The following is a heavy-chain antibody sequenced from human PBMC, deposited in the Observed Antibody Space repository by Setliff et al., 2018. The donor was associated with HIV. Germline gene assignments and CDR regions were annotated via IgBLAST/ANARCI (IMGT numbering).Heavy chain of an antibody. CDR1: GYIFTNFW. CDR2: VYPGDFDS. J-gene: IGHJ4*02. D-gene: IGHD3-22*01. Sequence: GESLKISCQASGYIFTNFWIGWVRQMPGKGLEWMGTVYPGDFDSIYNESFQGHVTMSVDKATRTAYLEWSSLKASDTAIYYCARRKSEDSGYGHRYYDFWGQGTLVTVSS. V-gene: IGHV5-51*01. CDR3: ARRKSEDSGYGHRYYDF.